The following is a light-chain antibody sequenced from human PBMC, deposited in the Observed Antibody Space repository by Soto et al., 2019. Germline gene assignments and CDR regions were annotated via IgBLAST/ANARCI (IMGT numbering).Light chain of an antibody. CDR1: QSVSRSY. V-gene: IGKV3-20*01. Sequence: EIVLTQSPGTLSLSPGERATLSCRASQSVSRSYLAWYQQKPGQAPRLLIYGASSRATGIPDRFSGSGSGTDFTLTISRLEPGDFAVYYCQQYGSSPLISFGQGTRLEIK. CDR3: QQYGSSPLIS. CDR2: GAS. J-gene: IGKJ5*01.